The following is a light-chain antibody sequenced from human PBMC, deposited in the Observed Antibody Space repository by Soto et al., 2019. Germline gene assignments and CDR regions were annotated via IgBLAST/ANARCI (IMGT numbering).Light chain of an antibody. CDR1: QTVNNNY. J-gene: IGKJ1*01. Sequence: EIVLTQSPDTLSLSPGERATLSCRASQTVNNNYVAWYQQKPGQAPRLLIFRASNKATGIPDRFSGSGSGTDFTLTISRLEPEDFAVYYCQQYGNSPQTFGQGTKVDIK. CDR3: QQYGNSPQT. V-gene: IGKV3-20*01. CDR2: RAS.